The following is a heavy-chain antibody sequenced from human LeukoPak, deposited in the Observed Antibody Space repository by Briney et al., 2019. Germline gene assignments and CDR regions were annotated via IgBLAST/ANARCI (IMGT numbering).Heavy chain of an antibody. D-gene: IGHD2/OR15-2a*01. CDR3: ARVPIGGAFDY. Sequence: GASVKVSCKASGYIFTSYYMHWVRQAPGQGLEWMGIINPSDGSTIYAQMFQGRVTMTRDTSTSTVYMVLTSLTSDDTAVYCCARVPIGGAFDYWGQGTLVTVSS. V-gene: IGHV1-46*01. CDR2: INPSDGST. CDR1: GYIFTSYY. J-gene: IGHJ4*02.